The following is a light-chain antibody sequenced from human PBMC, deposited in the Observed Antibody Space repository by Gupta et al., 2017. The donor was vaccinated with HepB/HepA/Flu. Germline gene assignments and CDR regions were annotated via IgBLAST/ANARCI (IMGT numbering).Light chain of an antibody. V-gene: IGKV1-5*03. Sequence: DIQMTQSPSTLSASVGDRVTITCRASQSISSWLAWYQQKPGKAPKLLIYKAFSLESGVPSRFSGSGSVTEFTLTISSLQPDDFATYYCLQYNSYAYTFGQGTKLEIK. CDR3: LQYNSYAYT. CDR2: KAF. J-gene: IGKJ2*01. CDR1: QSISSW.